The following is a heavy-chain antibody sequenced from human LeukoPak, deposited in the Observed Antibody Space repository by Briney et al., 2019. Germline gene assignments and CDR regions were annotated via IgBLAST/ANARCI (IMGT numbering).Heavy chain of an antibody. CDR3: AKDSGYDSSGYYYYYMDV. CDR2: ISYDGSNK. Sequence: GGSLRLSCAASGFTFSSYGMHWVRQAPGKGLEWVAVISYDGSNKYYADSVKGRFTISRDNSKNTLYLQMNSLRAEDTAVYYCAKDSGYDSSGYYYYYMDVWGKGTTVTVSS. D-gene: IGHD3-22*01. V-gene: IGHV3-30*18. CDR1: GFTFSSYG. J-gene: IGHJ6*03.